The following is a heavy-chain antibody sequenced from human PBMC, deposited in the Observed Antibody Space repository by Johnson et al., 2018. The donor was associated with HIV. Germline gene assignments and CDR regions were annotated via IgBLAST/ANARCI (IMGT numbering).Heavy chain of an antibody. Sequence: VQLVESRGGLIQPGGSLRLSCAASGFTFSNYDMYWVRQATGKGLEWVSGIGTAGDTHYADSSKGRFTISREDAKNSLYLQMNSLRAGDTAVYYCARGGSHITIFGVDINMGAFDIWGQGTLVTLSS. J-gene: IGHJ3*02. CDR1: GFTFSNYD. D-gene: IGHD3-3*01. CDR3: ARGGSHITIFGVDINMGAFDI. V-gene: IGHV3-13*01. CDR2: IGTAGDT.